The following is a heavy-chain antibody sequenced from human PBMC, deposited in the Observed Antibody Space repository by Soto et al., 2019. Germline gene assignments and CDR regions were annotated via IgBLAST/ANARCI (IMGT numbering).Heavy chain of an antibody. D-gene: IGHD3-10*01. V-gene: IGHV3-74*01. CDR1: GFTSSNYW. J-gene: IGHJ6*01. Sequence: PGGSLRLSCAASGFTSSNYWMHWVRQVPGKGLAWVSRIKSDGSSTIYADSVKGRFTISRDNAKNTLDLQMHGLRAEDMAVYYCARSVRSGSFPYYYYAMDVGGRGTTVTVSS. CDR2: IKSDGSST. CDR3: ARSVRSGSFPYYYYAMDV.